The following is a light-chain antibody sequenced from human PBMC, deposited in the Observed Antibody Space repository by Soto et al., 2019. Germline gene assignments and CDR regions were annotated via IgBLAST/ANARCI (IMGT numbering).Light chain of an antibody. V-gene: IGKV1-39*01. CDR3: QQSYSTPDT. CDR2: AAS. CDR1: QSISSY. Sequence: DIQMTQSPSSLSASVGDRVTITCRASQSISSYLNWYQQKPGKAPKLLIYAASSLQSGVPSRVSGSGSGTDFTLTISSLQPEDFATYYCQQSYSTPDTFGQGTKVDI. J-gene: IGKJ2*01.